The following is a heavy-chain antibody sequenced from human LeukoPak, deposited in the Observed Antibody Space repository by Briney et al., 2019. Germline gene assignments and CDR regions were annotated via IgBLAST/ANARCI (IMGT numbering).Heavy chain of an antibody. Sequence: GASVTVSCKASGYSFTYYYMHWVRQAPGQGLEWMGWINLNNGDIKSAQKFQGRVTMTRDTSITTVYMEVSWLTSDDTAIYYCARADRLHGGPYLIGPWGQGTLVTVSS. J-gene: IGHJ5*02. V-gene: IGHV1-2*02. CDR2: INLNNGDI. CDR1: GYSFTYYY. CDR3: ARADRLHGGPYLIGP. D-gene: IGHD2-21*01.